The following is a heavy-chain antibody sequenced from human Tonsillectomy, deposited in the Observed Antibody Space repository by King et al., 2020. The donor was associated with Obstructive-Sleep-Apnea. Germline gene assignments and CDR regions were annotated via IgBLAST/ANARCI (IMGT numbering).Heavy chain of an antibody. J-gene: IGHJ4*02. D-gene: IGHD6-13*01. CDR3: ARDKSTGATAGPLRGVAAYYFDY. V-gene: IGHV3-9*01. CDR1: GFTFDDHA. Sequence: VQLVESGGGLVQPGRSLRVSCAASGFTFDDHAMHWVRQAPGKGLEWVSGISWNSDSIGYADSVKGRFTISRDNAKNSLYLQMNSLRAEDTALYYCARDKSTGATAGPLRGVAAYYFDYWGQGTLVTVSS. CDR2: ISWNSDSI.